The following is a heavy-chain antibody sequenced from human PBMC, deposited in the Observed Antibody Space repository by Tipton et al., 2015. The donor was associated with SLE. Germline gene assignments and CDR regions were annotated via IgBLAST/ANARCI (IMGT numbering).Heavy chain of an antibody. CDR2: IRYSGDNK. CDR1: GFTFSSYA. CDR3: AKAPISYYDSSGYLSVDY. V-gene: IGHV3-23*01. D-gene: IGHD3-22*01. Sequence: SLRLSCAASGFTFSSYAMSWVRQAPGKGLEWVSGIRYSGDNKYYADSVKGRFAISRDNSKSTLYLQMNSLRAVDTAVYYCAKAPISYYDSSGYLSVDYWGQGTLVTVSS. J-gene: IGHJ4*02.